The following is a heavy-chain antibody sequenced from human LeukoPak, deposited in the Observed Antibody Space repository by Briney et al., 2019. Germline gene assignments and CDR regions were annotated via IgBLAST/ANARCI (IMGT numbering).Heavy chain of an antibody. CDR2: IDSDGNTT. CDR1: GFTFSSYW. J-gene: IGHJ4*02. D-gene: IGHD3-22*01. Sequence: GGSLRLSCAASGFTFSSYWMHWVRQAPGKGLVWVSRIDSDGNTTSYADSVKGRFTISRDNAKNTLYLQVNSLRAEDTAVYYCARSVYDSGGYYRVLDYWGQGTLVTVSS. V-gene: IGHV3-74*01. CDR3: ARSVYDSGGYYRVLDY.